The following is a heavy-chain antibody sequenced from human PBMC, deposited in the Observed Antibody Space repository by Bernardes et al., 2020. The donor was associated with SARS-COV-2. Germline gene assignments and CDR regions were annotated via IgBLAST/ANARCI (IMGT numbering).Heavy chain of an antibody. Sequence: SGDTLSKLTQTFTLTCSFSGFSLSPSGVGVGWIRQPPGKALEWLAPIYWDDDKRYSPSLKSRLTITKDTSKNQVVHTMTNMDPVDTATYYCAHRVAVAGSKKTNWFDPWRQGTLVTVSS. CDR2: IYWDDDK. D-gene: IGHD6-19*01. V-gene: IGHV2-5*02. CDR1: GFSLSPSGVG. J-gene: IGHJ5*02. CDR3: AHRVAVAGSKKTNWFDP.